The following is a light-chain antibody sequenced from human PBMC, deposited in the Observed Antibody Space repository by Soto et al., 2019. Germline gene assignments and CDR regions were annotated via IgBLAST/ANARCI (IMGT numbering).Light chain of an antibody. Sequence: DIQXXXXPXXXXXXXGDXVTITCRASQTISSWLAWYQQKPGKAPNLLIYETSNLESGVPSRFSGSGSGTEFTLTISSLQPDDFATYYCQYYNDYCWTFGQGTKVEIK. CDR3: QYYNDYCWT. V-gene: IGKV1-5*03. CDR1: QTISSW. J-gene: IGKJ1*01. CDR2: ETS.